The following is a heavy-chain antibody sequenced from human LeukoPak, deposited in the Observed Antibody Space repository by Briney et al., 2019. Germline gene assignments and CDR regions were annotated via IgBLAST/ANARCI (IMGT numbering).Heavy chain of an antibody. D-gene: IGHD3-22*01. J-gene: IGHJ4*02. Sequence: GGSLRLSCAASGFTFSSYAMSWVRQAPGKGLEWVSAISGSGGSTYYADSVKGRFTISRDISMTTLFLQMDSLRAEDTAVYYCAKGYYFDSSGYLNIEYWGQGTLVTVSS. V-gene: IGHV3-23*01. CDR2: ISGSGGST. CDR3: AKGYYFDSSGYLNIEY. CDR1: GFTFSSYA.